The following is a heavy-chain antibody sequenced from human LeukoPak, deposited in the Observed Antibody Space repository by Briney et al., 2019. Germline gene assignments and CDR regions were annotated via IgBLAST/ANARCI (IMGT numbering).Heavy chain of an antibody. V-gene: IGHV3-33*01. J-gene: IGHJ6*02. CDR3: AREGIVVVPAALSPQRYYYYYGMDV. CDR1: GFTFSSYG. D-gene: IGHD2-2*01. CDR2: IWYDGSSK. Sequence: PVRPLRLSCAASGFTFSSYGMHWVRQAPGKGLEWVAVIWYDGSSKYYADSVKGRFTISRDNSKNTLYLQMNCLRAEDTAVYYCAREGIVVVPAALSPQRYYYYYGMDVWGQGTTVTVSS.